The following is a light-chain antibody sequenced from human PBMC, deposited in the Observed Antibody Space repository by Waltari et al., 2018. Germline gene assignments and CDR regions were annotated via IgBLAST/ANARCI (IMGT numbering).Light chain of an antibody. CDR2: GAS. J-gene: IGKJ2*01. V-gene: IGKV3-15*01. Sequence: EIVMTQSPATLSVSPGERATLSCRASQSVSSNLAWYQQKPGQAPRLLIYGASTQATGIPARFSGSGSGTEFTLTISSLQSEDFSVYYCQQYNNWPPVTFGQGTKLEIK. CDR3: QQYNNWPPVT. CDR1: QSVSSN.